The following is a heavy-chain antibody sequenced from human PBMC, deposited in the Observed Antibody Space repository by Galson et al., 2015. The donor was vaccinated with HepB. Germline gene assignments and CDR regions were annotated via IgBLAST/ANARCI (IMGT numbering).Heavy chain of an antibody. D-gene: IGHD3-10*01. CDR1: GFTIDSNY. J-gene: IGHJ4*02. Sequence: SLRLSCAASGFTIDSNYMNWVRQAPGKGLEWVSIIYSGGTKYYADSVKGRFTISRDSAKNMLYLQMNNLRAEDTAVYYCARLFALMVDYWGQGTLVTVSS. V-gene: IGHV3-53*01. CDR2: IYSGGTK. CDR3: ARLFALMVDY.